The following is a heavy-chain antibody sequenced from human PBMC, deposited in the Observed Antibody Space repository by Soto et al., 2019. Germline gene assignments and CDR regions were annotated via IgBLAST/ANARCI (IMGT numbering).Heavy chain of an antibody. J-gene: IGHJ6*02. Sequence: QVQLVQSGAEVKKPGSSVKVSCKASGGTFSSYTISWVRQAPGQGLEWMGRIIPILGIANYAQKFQGRVTITAVKSTSTAYMELSSLRSEDTAVYYCARVSKVVGATNGMDVWGQGTTVTVSS. CDR1: GGTFSSYT. CDR2: IIPILGIA. V-gene: IGHV1-69*02. D-gene: IGHD1-26*01. CDR3: ARVSKVVGATNGMDV.